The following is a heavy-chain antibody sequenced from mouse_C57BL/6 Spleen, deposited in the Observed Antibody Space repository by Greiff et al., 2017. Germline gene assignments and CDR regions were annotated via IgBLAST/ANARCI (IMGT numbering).Heavy chain of an antibody. CDR3: ARSAPLDY. CDR2: IDPSDSYT. J-gene: IGHJ2*01. Sequence: QVQLQQSGAELVMPGASVKLSCKASGYTFTSYWMHWVKQRPGQGLEWIGEIDPSDSYTNYNQKFKGKSTLTVDKSSSTAYMQLSSLTSEDSAVYYCARSAPLDYWGQGTTLTVSS. CDR1: GYTFTSYW. V-gene: IGHV1-69*01.